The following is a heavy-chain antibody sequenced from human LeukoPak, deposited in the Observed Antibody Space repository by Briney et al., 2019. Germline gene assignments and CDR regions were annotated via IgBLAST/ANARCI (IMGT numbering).Heavy chain of an antibody. J-gene: IGHJ4*02. D-gene: IGHD3-10*01. V-gene: IGHV4-34*01. CDR1: GGSFSGYY. Sequence: RPSETLSLTCAVYGGSFSGYYWSWIRQPPGKGLEWIGEINHSGSTKYNPSLKSRVTISVDTSKNQFSLKLSSVTAADTAVYYCARRNYYGSGSYCFDYWGQGTLVTVSS. CDR3: ARRNYYGSGSYCFDY. CDR2: INHSGST.